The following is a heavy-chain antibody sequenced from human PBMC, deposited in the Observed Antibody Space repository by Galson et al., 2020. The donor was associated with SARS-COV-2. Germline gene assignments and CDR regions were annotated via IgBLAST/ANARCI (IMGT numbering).Heavy chain of an antibody. J-gene: IGHJ4*02. V-gene: IGHV3-33*01. D-gene: IGHD6-19*01. CDR3: ARDGQSSRGWAFDY. CDR2: TFFDGSEK. CDR1: GFTFNDHA. Sequence: GESLKISCAASGFTFNDHAMHWVRQAPGKGLEWVAQTFFDGSEKYYGDSVRGRFTISRDSSKNTVYLQMNNLRVDDTAVYYCARDGQSSRGWAFDYWGQGTLLTVSS.